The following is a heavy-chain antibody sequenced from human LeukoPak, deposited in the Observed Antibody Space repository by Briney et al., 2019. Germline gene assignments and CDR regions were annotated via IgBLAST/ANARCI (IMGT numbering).Heavy chain of an antibody. CDR3: ARRGEVSQAEFDY. V-gene: IGHV1-69*05. Sequence: GSSVKVSCKASGGTFSSYAISWVRQAPGQGLEWMGRIIPIFGTANYAQKFQGRVTITTDEYTSTAYMELSSLRSEDTAVYYCARRGEVSQAEFDYRGQGTLVTVSS. D-gene: IGHD3-10*01. J-gene: IGHJ4*02. CDR1: GGTFSSYA. CDR2: IIPIFGTA.